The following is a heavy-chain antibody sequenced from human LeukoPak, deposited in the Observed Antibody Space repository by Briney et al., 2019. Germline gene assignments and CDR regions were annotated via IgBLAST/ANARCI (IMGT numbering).Heavy chain of an antibody. CDR3: ARDHEYSYAY. D-gene: IGHD5-18*01. V-gene: IGHV3-48*01. Sequence: GGSLRLSCAASGFTFSSYSMNWVRQAPGKGLEWVSYISSSSSTIYYADSVKGRFTISRDNAKNSLYLQMNSLRAEDTAVYYCARDHEYSYAYWGQGTLVTVSS. CDR2: ISSSSSTI. CDR1: GFTFSSYS. J-gene: IGHJ4*02.